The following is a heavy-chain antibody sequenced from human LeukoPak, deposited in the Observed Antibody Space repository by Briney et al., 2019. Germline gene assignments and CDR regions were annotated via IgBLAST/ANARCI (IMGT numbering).Heavy chain of an antibody. V-gene: IGHV1-24*01. J-gene: IGHJ5*02. CDR2: FDPEDGET. D-gene: IGHD6-13*01. Sequence: ASVKVSCKVSGYTLTELSMHWVRQAPGKGLEWMGGFDPEDGETIYAQKFQGRVTMTEDTSTDTAYMELSSLRPEDTAAYYCATRGSSWYGYWFDPWGQGTLVTVSS. CDR3: ATRGSSWYGYWFDP. CDR1: GYTLTELS.